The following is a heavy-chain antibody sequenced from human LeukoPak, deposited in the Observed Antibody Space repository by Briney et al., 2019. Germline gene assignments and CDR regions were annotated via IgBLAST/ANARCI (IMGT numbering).Heavy chain of an antibody. CDR2: IIPIFGTA. CDR1: GGTFSSYA. V-gene: IGHV1-69*05. J-gene: IGHJ6*03. Sequence: ASVKVSCKASGGTFSSYAISWVRQAPGQGLEWMGGIIPIFGTANYAQKFQVRGTITTDESTSTAYMELSSLRSEDTAVYYCARAGVYYYYMDVWGKGTTVTVSS. CDR3: ARAGVYYYYMDV. D-gene: IGHD2-8*01.